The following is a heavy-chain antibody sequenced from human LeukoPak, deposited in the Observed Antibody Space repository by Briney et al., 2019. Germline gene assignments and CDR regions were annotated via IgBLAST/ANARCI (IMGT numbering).Heavy chain of an antibody. CDR1: GGSISSSSYY. CDR2: IYYSGST. CDR3: VGPESSGYYYAFDY. V-gene: IGHV4-39*07. J-gene: IGHJ4*02. D-gene: IGHD3-22*01. Sequence: PSETLSLTCTVSGGSISSSSYYWGWIRQPPGKGLEWIGSIYYSGSTYYNPSLKSRVTISVDTSKNQFSLKLSSVTAADTAVYYCVGPESSGYYYAFDYWGQGTLVTVSS.